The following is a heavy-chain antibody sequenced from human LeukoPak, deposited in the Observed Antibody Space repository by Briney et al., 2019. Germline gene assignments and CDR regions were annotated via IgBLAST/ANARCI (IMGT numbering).Heavy chain of an antibody. Sequence: GESLKISCKGSGFSFTNYWIGWVRQMPGKGLEWMAIIYPGDSDTRYSPSLQGQVTISADKAINTVYLQWSSLKASDTAIYYCVKRRRDGLQSPNWFDPWGQGTLVIVSS. J-gene: IGHJ5*02. CDR2: IYPGDSDT. V-gene: IGHV5-51*01. CDR3: VKRRRDGLQSPNWFDP. CDR1: GFSFTNYW. D-gene: IGHD4-11*01.